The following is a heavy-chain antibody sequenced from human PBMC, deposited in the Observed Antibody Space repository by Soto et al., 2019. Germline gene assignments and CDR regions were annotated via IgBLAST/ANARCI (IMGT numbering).Heavy chain of an antibody. CDR3: ARDKESGCSGGSCYSFYRYYYYYGMDV. CDR1: GGTFSSYA. D-gene: IGHD2-15*01. V-gene: IGHV1-69*13. Sequence: SVKVSCKASGGTFSSYAISWVRQAPGQGLEWMGGIIPIFGTANYAQKFQGRVTITADESTSTAYMELSSLRSEDTAVYYCARDKESGCSGGSCYSFYRYYYYYGMDVWGQGTTVTVSS. J-gene: IGHJ6*02. CDR2: IIPIFGTA.